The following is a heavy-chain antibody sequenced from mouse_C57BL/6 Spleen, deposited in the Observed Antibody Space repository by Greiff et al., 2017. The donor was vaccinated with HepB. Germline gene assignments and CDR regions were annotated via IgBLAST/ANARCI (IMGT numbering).Heavy chain of an antibody. CDR2: ISSGSSTI. D-gene: IGHD1-1*01. V-gene: IGHV5-17*01. Sequence: EVQVVESGGGLVKPGGSLKLSCAASGFTFSDYGMHWVRQAPEKGLEWVAYISSGSSTIYYADTVKGRFTISRDNAKNTLFLQMTSLRSEDTAMYYCAKIITTVVEEGMDYWGQGTSVTVSS. J-gene: IGHJ4*01. CDR3: AKIITTVVEEGMDY. CDR1: GFTFSDYG.